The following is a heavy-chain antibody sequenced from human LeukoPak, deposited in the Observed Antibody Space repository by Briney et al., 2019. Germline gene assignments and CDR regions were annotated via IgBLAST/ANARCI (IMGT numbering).Heavy chain of an antibody. CDR2: ISYSGNT. CDR3: ARRKFGSGIDY. V-gene: IGHV4-59*01. Sequence: PSETLSLTCTVSGGSISSYYWSWIRQPPGKGLEWIGYISYSGNTNYNPSLKSRVTISVDTSKDQFSLKLSSVTAADTAVYYCARRKFGSGIDYWGQGTLVTVSS. CDR1: GGSISSYY. J-gene: IGHJ4*02. D-gene: IGHD3-10*01.